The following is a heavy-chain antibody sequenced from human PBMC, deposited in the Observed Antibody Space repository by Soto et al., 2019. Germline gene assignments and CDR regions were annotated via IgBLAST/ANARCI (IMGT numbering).Heavy chain of an antibody. D-gene: IGHD1-26*01. CDR3: AGEKVGTTGIDF. CDR2: MNPNSGNT. CDR1: GYTFTGYD. J-gene: IGHJ4*02. Sequence: QAQLVQSGAEVKKPGASVKVSCKASGYTFTGYDINWVRQATGQGLEWRGWMNPNSGNTGYAQNFQGRFTTTRDNSITTAYMELTSLRDDDSAVYYCAGEKVGTTGIDFWGQGTLVTVSS. V-gene: IGHV1-8*01.